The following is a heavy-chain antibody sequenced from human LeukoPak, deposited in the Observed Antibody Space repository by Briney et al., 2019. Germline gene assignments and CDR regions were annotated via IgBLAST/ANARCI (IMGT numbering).Heavy chain of an antibody. CDR2: ISWNSGSI. CDR3: AKDLTAVAGRYFDY. J-gene: IGHJ4*02. D-gene: IGHD6-19*01. V-gene: IGHV3-9*01. CDR1: GFTFDDYA. Sequence: PGRSLRLSCAASGFTFDDYAMHWVRQAPGKGLEWVSGISWNSGSIGYADSVKGRFTISRDNAKNSLYLQMNSLRAEDTALYYCAKDLTAVAGRYFDYWGQGTLVTVSS.